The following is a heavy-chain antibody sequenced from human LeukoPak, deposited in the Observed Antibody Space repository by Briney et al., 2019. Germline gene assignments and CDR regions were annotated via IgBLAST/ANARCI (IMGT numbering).Heavy chain of an antibody. D-gene: IGHD2-2*01. Sequence: ASVKVSCKASGNTFTSYFLHWVRQAPGQGLEWMGIINPSGDTTAYAQKLQGRVTMTTDTSTSTAYMELRSLRSDDTAVYYCARGGRYCSSTSCHNDYWGQGTLVTVSS. V-gene: IGHV1-46*01. CDR3: ARGGRYCSSTSCHNDY. CDR1: GNTFTSYF. J-gene: IGHJ4*02. CDR2: INPSGDTT.